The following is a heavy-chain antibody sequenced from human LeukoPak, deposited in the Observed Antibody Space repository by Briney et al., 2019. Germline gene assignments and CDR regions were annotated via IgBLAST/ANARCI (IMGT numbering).Heavy chain of an antibody. CDR3: ARILQQLIDY. CDR2: IYYSGST. J-gene: IGHJ4*02. Sequence: SETLSLTCTVSGVSISSSSYYWGRLRPPPGKGLEWIGSIYYSGSTYYNPSLKSRVTISVDTSKNQFSLKLSSVTAADTAVYYCARILQQLIDYWGQGTLVTVSS. V-gene: IGHV4-39*01. D-gene: IGHD6-13*01. CDR1: GVSISSSSYY.